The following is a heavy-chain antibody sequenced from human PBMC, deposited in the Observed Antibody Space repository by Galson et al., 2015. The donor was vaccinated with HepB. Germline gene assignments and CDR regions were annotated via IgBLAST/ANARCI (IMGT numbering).Heavy chain of an antibody. CDR3: ARAGDYGGNSGWFDP. Sequence: SVKVSCKASGGTFSSYAISWVRQAPGQGLEWMGGIIPIFGTANYAQKFQGRVTITADESTSTAYMELSSLRSEDTAVYYCARAGDYGGNSGWFDPWGQGTLVTVSS. J-gene: IGHJ5*02. CDR1: GGTFSSYA. V-gene: IGHV1-69*13. D-gene: IGHD4-23*01. CDR2: IIPIFGTA.